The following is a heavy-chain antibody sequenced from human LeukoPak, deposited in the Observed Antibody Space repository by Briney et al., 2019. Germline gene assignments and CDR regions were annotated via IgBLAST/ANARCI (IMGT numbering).Heavy chain of an antibody. CDR3: ASVYPEPFPHDAFDI. CDR2: IYTSGST. J-gene: IGHJ3*02. V-gene: IGHV4-4*07. CDR1: GGSISSYY. Sequence: SETLSLTCTVSGGSISSYYWSWIRQPAGKGLEWIGRIYTSGSTNYNPSLKSRVTMSVDTSKNQFSLKLSSVTVADTAVYYCASVYPEPFPHDAFDIWGQGTMVTVSS. D-gene: IGHD2-8*01.